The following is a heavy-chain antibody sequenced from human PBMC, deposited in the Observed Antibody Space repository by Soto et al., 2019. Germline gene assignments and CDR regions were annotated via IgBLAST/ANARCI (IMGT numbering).Heavy chain of an antibody. D-gene: IGHD2-2*03. V-gene: IGHV3-23*01. CDR1: GFTFSSYG. J-gene: IGHJ4*02. Sequence: EVQLLESGGDLVQPGGSLRLSCVASGFTFSSYGMTWVRQAPGKGLEWVSGITNSGGSTYYGDSVKGRFTISRDNSKNTLYLQMSSLRAEDMAVYYCAKNMDASLKKKIDYWGQGTQVTVSS. CDR3: AKNMDASLKKKIDY. CDR2: ITNSGGST.